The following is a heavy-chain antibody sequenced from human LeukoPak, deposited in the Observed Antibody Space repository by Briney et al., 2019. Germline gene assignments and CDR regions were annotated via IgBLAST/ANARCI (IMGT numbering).Heavy chain of an antibody. V-gene: IGHV4-61*02. Sequence: PSETLSLTCTVSGGYISSGSYYWSWIRQPAGKGLEWIGRIYTSGSTNYNPSLKSRVTISVDTSKNQFSLKLSSVTAADTAVYYCARGAAAGDYWGQGTLVTVSS. CDR3: ARGAAAGDY. J-gene: IGHJ4*02. D-gene: IGHD6-13*01. CDR1: GGYISSGSYY. CDR2: IYTSGST.